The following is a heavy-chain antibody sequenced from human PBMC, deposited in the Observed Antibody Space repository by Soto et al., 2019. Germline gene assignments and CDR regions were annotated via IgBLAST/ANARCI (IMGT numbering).Heavy chain of an antibody. CDR2: ISYDGRQR. V-gene: IGHV3-30*04. D-gene: IGHD3-16*02. J-gene: IGHJ6*02. CDR3: ARVALLGDFSLFRGYQYYGMDL. Sequence: QLVESGGGVVQPGRPLRLSCVASGFTFSDDSMHWVRQSPGMGLEWVSVISYDGRQRHYAESVMGRLTISRDNSKNTLYLQFNSLRLEDTASYYCARVALLGDFSLFRGYQYYGMDLWGQGTTVIVSS. CDR1: GFTFSDDS.